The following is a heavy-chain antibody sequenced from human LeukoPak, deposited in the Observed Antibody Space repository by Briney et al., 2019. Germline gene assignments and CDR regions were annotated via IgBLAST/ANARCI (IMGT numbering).Heavy chain of an antibody. CDR3: ARGFRDYVWGSYRYTETGWIDP. D-gene: IGHD3-16*02. Sequence: ASVKVSCKASGYTFTSYDINWVRQATGQGLEWMGWMNPNSGNTGYAQKFQGRVTMTRNTSISTAYMEPSSLRSEDTAVYYCARGFRDYVWGSYRYTETGWIDPWGQGTLVTVSS. J-gene: IGHJ5*02. CDR2: MNPNSGNT. V-gene: IGHV1-8*01. CDR1: GYTFTSYD.